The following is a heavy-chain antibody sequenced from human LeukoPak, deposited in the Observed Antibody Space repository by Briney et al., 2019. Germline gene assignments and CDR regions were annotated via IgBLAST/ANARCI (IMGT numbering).Heavy chain of an antibody. V-gene: IGHV1-46*01. CDR1: GYTFTNYY. J-gene: IGHJ6*03. CDR2: INPSGGST. D-gene: IGHD3-22*01. Sequence: ASVKVSCKASGYTFTNYYMHWVRQAPGQGLEWMGIINPSGGSTSYAQKFQGRVTMTRDTSTSTVYMELSSLRSEDTAVYYCARDYGSSSGFLSGLYQYYMDVWGNGATVTISS. CDR3: ARDYGSSSGFLSGLYQYYMDV.